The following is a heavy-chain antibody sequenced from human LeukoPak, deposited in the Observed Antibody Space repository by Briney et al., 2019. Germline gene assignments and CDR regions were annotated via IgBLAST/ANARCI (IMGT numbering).Heavy chain of an antibody. CDR2: IKQDGSEK. CDR1: GFTVSSNY. CDR3: ARHNYDFWSVYMDV. V-gene: IGHV3-7*01. D-gene: IGHD3-3*01. Sequence: PGGSLRLSCAASGFTVSSNYMSWVRQAPGKGLEWLANIKQDGSEKYYVDSVKGRFTISRGNAKNSLYLQMNSLRAEDTAVYYCARHNYDFWSVYMDVWGKGTTVTVSS. J-gene: IGHJ6*03.